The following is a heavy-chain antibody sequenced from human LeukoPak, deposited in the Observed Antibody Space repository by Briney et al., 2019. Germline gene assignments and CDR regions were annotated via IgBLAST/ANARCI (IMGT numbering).Heavy chain of an antibody. CDR1: GGSISSYY. CDR2: IYYSGST. V-gene: IGHV4-59*08. CDR3: ARQGSSWDPLY. Sequence: TSSETLSLTCTVSGGSISSYYWSWIRQPPGKGLEWIGYIYYSGSTNYNPSLKSRVTISVDTSKNQFSLKLSSVTAADTAVYYCARQGSSWDPLYWGQGTLVTVSS. J-gene: IGHJ4*02. D-gene: IGHD6-13*01.